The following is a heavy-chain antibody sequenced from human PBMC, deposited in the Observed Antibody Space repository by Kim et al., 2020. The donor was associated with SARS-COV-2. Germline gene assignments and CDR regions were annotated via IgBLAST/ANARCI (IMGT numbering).Heavy chain of an antibody. J-gene: IGHJ4*02. V-gene: IGHV3-30-3*01. CDR1: GFTFSNYA. CDR3: ARDGKYNDLTYYFDY. Sequence: GGSLRLSCAASGFTFSNYALHWVRQAPGRGLEWMAVISFAEFNQYYADSVKGRFSISRDNSKNTVYLQMSSLRAEDTAVYYCARDGKYNDLTYYFDYWGQGTLVTVSS. CDR2: ISFAEFNQ. D-gene: IGHD1-1*01.